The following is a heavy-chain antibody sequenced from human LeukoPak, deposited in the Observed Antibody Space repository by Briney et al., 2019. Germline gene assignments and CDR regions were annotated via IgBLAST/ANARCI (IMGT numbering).Heavy chain of an antibody. Sequence: SVKVSCKTSGGTFSSYAISWVRQAPGQGLEWMGRIIPILGIANYAQKFQGRVTITADKSTSAAYMELSSLRSEDTAVYYCARDQYGGNSSYFDYWGQGTLVTVSS. V-gene: IGHV1-69*04. D-gene: IGHD4-23*01. CDR2: IIPILGIA. J-gene: IGHJ4*02. CDR3: ARDQYGGNSSYFDY. CDR1: GGTFSSYA.